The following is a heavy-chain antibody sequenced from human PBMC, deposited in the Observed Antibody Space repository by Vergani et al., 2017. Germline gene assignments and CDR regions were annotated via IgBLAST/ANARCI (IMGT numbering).Heavy chain of an antibody. D-gene: IGHD6-13*01. V-gene: IGHV1-69*01. CDR3: ARAGENSSSWGTGDYYGMDV. CDR1: GGTFSSYA. CDR2: IIPIFGTA. J-gene: IGHJ6*02. Sequence: QVQLVQSGAEVKKPGSSVKVSCKASGGTFSSYAISWVRQAPGQGLEWMGGIIPIFGTANYAQKFQGRVTITADESTSTAYMELSSLRSEDTAVYYCARAGENSSSWGTGDYYGMDVWGQGTTVTVSS.